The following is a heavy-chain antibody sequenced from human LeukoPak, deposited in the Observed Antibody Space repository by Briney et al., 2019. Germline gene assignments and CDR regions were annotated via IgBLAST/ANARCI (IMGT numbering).Heavy chain of an antibody. Sequence: PSETLSLTCAVYGGSFSGYYWSRIRQPPGKGLEWIGEINHSGSTNYNPSLKSRVTISVDTSKNQFSLKLSPVTAADTAVYYCARHPYYYGSGSKRWFDPWGQGTLVTVSS. CDR2: INHSGST. CDR3: ARHPYYYGSGSKRWFDP. V-gene: IGHV4-34*01. J-gene: IGHJ5*02. D-gene: IGHD3-10*01. CDR1: GGSFSGYY.